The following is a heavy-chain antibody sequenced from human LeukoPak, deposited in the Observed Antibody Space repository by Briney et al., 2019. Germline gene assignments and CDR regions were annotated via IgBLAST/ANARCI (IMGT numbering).Heavy chain of an antibody. CDR2: MNPNSGNT. CDR1: GYTFTSYD. V-gene: IGHV1-8*01. Sequence: GASVTVSCKASGYTFTSYDINWVRQATGQGLEWMGWMNPNSGNTGYAQKFQGRVTMTRNTSINTAYMELSSLRSEDTAVYYCARDRGYYYGMDVWGQGTTVTVSS. CDR3: ARDRGYYYGMDV. J-gene: IGHJ6*02.